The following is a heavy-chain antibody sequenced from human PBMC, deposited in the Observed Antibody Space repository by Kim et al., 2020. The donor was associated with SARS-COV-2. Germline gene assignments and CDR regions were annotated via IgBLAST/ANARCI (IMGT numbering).Heavy chain of an antibody. J-gene: IGHJ6*02. D-gene: IGHD2-21*01. CDR2: IYYSGST. CDR3: ARQVIDYYGLAV. CDR1: GGSISSSSYY. V-gene: IGHV4-39*01. Sequence: SETLSLTCTVSGGSISSSSYYWGWIRQPPGKGLEWIGSIYYSGSTYYNPSLKSRVTISVDTSKNQFSLKLSSVTAADTAVYYCARQVIDYYGLAVWGQG.